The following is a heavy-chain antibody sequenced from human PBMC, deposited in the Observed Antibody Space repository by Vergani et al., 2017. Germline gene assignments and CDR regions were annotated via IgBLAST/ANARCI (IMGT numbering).Heavy chain of an antibody. V-gene: IGHV1-69*12. D-gene: IGHD3-10*01. CDR1: GGTFSSYA. Sequence: QVQLVQSGAEVKKPGSSVKVSCKASGGTFSSYAISWVRQAPGQGLEWMGGIIPIFGTANYAQKFQGRVTITADEATSTDYMELSSLRSEDPAVYYCARAHVGEDYFDYWGQGTLVTVSS. J-gene: IGHJ4*02. CDR2: IIPIFGTA. CDR3: ARAHVGEDYFDY.